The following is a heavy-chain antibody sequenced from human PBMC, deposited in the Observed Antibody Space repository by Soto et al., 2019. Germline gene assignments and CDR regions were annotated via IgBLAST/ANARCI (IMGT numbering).Heavy chain of an antibody. D-gene: IGHD5-12*01. Sequence: LSLTCAVSGGSISSINFWSWVRQPPGKGLEWIGEIYHSGSTNYNPSLKSRVTISVDKSKNQFSLKLSSVTAADTAVYYCARVEVMATITMDVWGQGTTVTVSS. CDR2: IYHSGST. CDR1: GGSISSINF. V-gene: IGHV4-4*02. J-gene: IGHJ6*02. CDR3: ARVEVMATITMDV.